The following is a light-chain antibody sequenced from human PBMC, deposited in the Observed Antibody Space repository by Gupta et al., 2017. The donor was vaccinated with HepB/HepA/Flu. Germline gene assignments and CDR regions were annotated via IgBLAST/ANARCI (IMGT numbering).Light chain of an antibody. V-gene: IGLV1-40*01. CDR1: SSNFGAVYD. J-gene: IGLJ3*02. CDR2: GNN. Sequence: SSSNFGAVYDVHWYQQLPGTAPNLLIYGNNSRPSGVPDRFSCSKAGTPASLTITVLQAEDEAYYYYHYQESSHNMWVFGGGTKLTVL. CDR3: HYQESSHNMWV.